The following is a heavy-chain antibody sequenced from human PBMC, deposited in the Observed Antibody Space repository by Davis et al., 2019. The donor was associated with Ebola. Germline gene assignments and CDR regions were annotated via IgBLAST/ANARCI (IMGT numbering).Heavy chain of an antibody. Sequence: GESLKISCAASGFTFSDYYMSWIRQAPGKGLEWVSYISSSGSTIYYADSVKGRFTISRDNAKNSLYLQMKSLRAEDTAVYYCARDGYCSSTSCYWYYYYYGMDVWGQGTTVTVSS. D-gene: IGHD2-2*03. CDR1: GFTFSDYY. V-gene: IGHV3-11*01. CDR3: ARDGYCSSTSCYWYYYYYGMDV. J-gene: IGHJ6*02. CDR2: ISSSGSTI.